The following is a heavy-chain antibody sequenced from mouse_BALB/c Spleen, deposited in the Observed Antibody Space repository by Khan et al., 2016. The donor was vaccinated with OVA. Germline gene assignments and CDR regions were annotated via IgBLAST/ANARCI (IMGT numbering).Heavy chain of an antibody. CDR2: INTHSGVP. Sequence: MQEVQSGPELKKPGETVRISCKASGYTFTNAGMQWVQKMPGKGLKWIGWINTHSGVPKYAEDFKGRFAFSLETSASTVYLQITNLKNEDTATYFCARGGAAYYGNDGGAMDYWGQGTSVTVSS. CDR1: GYTFTNAG. V-gene: IGHV9-4*02. J-gene: IGHJ4*01. CDR3: ARGGAAYYGNDGGAMDY. D-gene: IGHD2-9*01.